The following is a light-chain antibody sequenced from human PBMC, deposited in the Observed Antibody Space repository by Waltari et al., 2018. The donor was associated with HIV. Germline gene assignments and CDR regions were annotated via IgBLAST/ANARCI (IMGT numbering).Light chain of an antibody. CDR3: QQYELWPLT. CDR2: GAS. V-gene: IGKV3-15*01. CDR1: QSVSSN. J-gene: IGKJ3*01. Sequence: EIVMTQSPVSVSVSPGEKATLSCRASQSVSSNLAWYQQKPGQAPRLVISGASTRATGIPARFGGSGSGTEFTLTISSLQSEDFAVYYCQQYELWPLTFGPGTKVDIK.